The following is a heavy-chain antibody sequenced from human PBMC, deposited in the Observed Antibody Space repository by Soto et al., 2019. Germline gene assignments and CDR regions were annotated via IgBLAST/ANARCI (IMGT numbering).Heavy chain of an antibody. CDR3: ARGRAVWIRQDYFDY. V-gene: IGHV3-48*02. Sequence: EVQLVESGGGLVQPGGSLRLSCAASGFTFSSYSMNWVRQAPGKGLEWVSYISSSSSTIYYADSVKGRFTISRDNAKNPLYLQMNSLRDEDTAVYYCARGRAVWIRQDYFDYWGQGTLVTVSS. CDR2: ISSSSSTI. J-gene: IGHJ4*02. CDR1: GFTFSSYS. D-gene: IGHD5-18*01.